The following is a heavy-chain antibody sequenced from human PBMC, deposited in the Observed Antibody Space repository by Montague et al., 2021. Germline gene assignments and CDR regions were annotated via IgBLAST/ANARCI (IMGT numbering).Heavy chain of an antibody. CDR1: GDSIGSSSYY. D-gene: IGHD2/OR15-2a*01. Sequence: SETLSLTCSVSGDSIGSSSYYWGWVRQPPGKGLELIGNVFFSGLTYSSPSLSSRVTISVDTSTNDFSLKLTSVTASDTAVYFCAGEGGTCNVDENFDSWGQGTLVTVSS. CDR2: VFFSGLT. V-gene: IGHV4-39*02. J-gene: IGHJ4*02. CDR3: AGEGGTCNVDENFDS.